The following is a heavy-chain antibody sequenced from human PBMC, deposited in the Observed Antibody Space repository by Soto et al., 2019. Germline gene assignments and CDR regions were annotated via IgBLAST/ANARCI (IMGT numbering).Heavy chain of an antibody. CDR3: ARGTIVVAPAAIWLDP. V-gene: IGHV1-2*02. CDR1: GYTFTGYY. D-gene: IGHD2-2*01. Sequence: ASVKVSCKASGYTFTGYYMHWVRQAPGQGLEWMGWINPNSGGTNYAQKFQGRVTMTRDTSISTAYMELSRLRSDDTAVYYCARGTIVVAPAAIWLDPWGQGTLLTVSS. J-gene: IGHJ5*02. CDR2: INPNSGGT.